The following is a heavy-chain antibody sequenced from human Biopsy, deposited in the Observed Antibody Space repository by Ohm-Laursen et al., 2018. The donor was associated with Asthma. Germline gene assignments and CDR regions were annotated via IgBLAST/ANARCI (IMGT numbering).Heavy chain of an antibody. V-gene: IGHV4-39*01. CDR2: MYHSGSP. CDR1: GGSITSSSYY. J-gene: IGHJ4*02. D-gene: IGHD3-22*01. CDR3: VRHQYSSSWSTFDY. Sequence: SETLSLTWNVSGGSITSSSYYWGWIRQPPGKGMEWIGSMYHSGSPYYHPSLKSRATISEDTSKNQLSLKMCSVTAADTAVYFCVRHQYSSSWSTFDYWGQGALVTVSS.